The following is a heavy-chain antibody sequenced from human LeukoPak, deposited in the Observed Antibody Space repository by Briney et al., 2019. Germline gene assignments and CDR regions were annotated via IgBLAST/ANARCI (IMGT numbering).Heavy chain of an antibody. V-gene: IGHV1-8*01. CDR3: ARERGCSSSDAFDI. CDR1: GYTFTSYD. CDR2: MNPNSGNT. Sequence: ASVKVSCKASGYTFTSYDINWVRQATGQGLEWMGWMNPNSGNTGYAQKFQGRVTMTRNTSISTAYMELSSLRSEDTAVYYCARERGCSSSDAFDIWGQGTMVTVSS. J-gene: IGHJ3*02. D-gene: IGHD6-13*01.